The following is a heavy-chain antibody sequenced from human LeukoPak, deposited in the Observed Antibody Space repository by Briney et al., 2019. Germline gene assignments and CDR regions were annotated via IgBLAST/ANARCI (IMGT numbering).Heavy chain of an antibody. D-gene: IGHD2-21*02. J-gene: IGHJ4*02. CDR2: INAGNGNT. Sequence: ASVKVSCKASGYTFTSYAMHWVRQAPGQRLEWMGWINAGNGNTKYSQKFQGRVTITRDTSASTAYMELSSLRSEDTAVYYSARDGDCGGDCYSYYWGQGTLVTVSS. CDR3: ARDGDCGGDCYSYY. V-gene: IGHV1-3*01. CDR1: GYTFTSYA.